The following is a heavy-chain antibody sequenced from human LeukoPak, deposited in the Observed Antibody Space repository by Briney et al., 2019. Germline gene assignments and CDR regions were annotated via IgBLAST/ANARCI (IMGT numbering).Heavy chain of an antibody. V-gene: IGHV3-11*01. CDR2: ISNSGSTL. J-gene: IGHJ4*02. CDR1: GFAFSDLY. CDR3: ARDALGSYDY. Sequence: GGPLRLSCAASGFAFSDLYMFWIRQAPGKGLEWISYISNSGSTLYYADSVKGRFTISRDNDKNLLYLQMNSLRADDTAVYYRARDALGSYDYWGQGTLVTVSS. D-gene: IGHD3-10*01.